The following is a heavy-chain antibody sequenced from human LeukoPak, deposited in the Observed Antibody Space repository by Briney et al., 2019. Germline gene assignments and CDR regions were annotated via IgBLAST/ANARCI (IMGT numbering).Heavy chain of an antibody. CDR1: GGSISSYY. CDR2: IYYSGST. D-gene: IGHD6-13*01. V-gene: IGHV4-59*08. J-gene: IGHJ4*02. Sequence: PSETLSLTCTVSGGSISSYYWSWIRQPPGKGLEWIGYIYYSGSTNYNPSLKSRVTLSVDTSKNQFSLKLSSVTAADTAVYYCARRGSSSSWYEIDYWGQGILATVSP. CDR3: ARRGSSSSWYEIDY.